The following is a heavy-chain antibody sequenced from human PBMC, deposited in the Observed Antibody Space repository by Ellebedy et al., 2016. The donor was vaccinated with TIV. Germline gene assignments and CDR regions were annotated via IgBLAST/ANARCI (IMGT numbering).Heavy chain of an antibody. D-gene: IGHD3-10*01. Sequence: SETLSLTCSVSGGSISSSSHYWGWIRQPPGTGLEWIGSIYYTGSTYYNPSLKRRVTISVDTSKNQFSLNLNSLTAAETAVYYCARQGPSITMVRGVNWFDPWGQGTLVTVSS. J-gene: IGHJ5*02. CDR1: GGSISSSSHY. CDR2: IYYTGST. V-gene: IGHV4-39*01. CDR3: ARQGPSITMVRGVNWFDP.